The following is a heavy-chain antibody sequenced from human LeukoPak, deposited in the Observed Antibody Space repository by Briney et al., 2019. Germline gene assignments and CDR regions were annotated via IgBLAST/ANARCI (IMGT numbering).Heavy chain of an antibody. CDR3: AELGITMIGGV. Sequence: GGSLRLSCAASGFAFSSYEMNWVRQAPGKGLEWVSYISSSDSTIYYADSVKGRFTISRDNAKNSLYLQMNSLRAEDTAVYYCAELGITMIGGVWGKGTTVTISS. D-gene: IGHD3-10*02. V-gene: IGHV3-48*03. CDR2: ISSSDSTI. CDR1: GFAFSSYE. J-gene: IGHJ6*04.